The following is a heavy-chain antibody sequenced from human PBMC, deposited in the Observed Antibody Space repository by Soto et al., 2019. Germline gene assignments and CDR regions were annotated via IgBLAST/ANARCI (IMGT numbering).Heavy chain of an antibody. CDR2: IYYSGST. Sequence: QVQLQESGPGLVKPSETLSLTCTVSGGSISSYYWSWIRQPPGKGLEWIGYIYYSGSTNYNPSLKSRVTISVDTSKSQFSLKLSSVTAADTAVYYCARNHDISTGYSSPHFDYWGQGTLVTVSS. CDR1: GGSISSYY. V-gene: IGHV4-59*01. D-gene: IGHD3-9*01. CDR3: ARNHDISTGYSSPHFDY. J-gene: IGHJ4*02.